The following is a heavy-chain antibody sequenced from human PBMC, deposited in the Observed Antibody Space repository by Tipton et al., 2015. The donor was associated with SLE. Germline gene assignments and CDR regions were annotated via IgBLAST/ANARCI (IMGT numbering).Heavy chain of an antibody. CDR3: ARRITIFGPFDY. D-gene: IGHD3-3*01. Sequence: TLSLTCTVSGGSISSYYWSWIRQPPGKGLEWIGYIYYSGSTNYNPSLKSRVIISVDTSKNQISLNLNSVTAADTAVYYCARRITIFGPFDYWGQGTLVTVSS. CDR1: GGSISSYY. V-gene: IGHV4-59*01. J-gene: IGHJ4*02. CDR2: IYYSGST.